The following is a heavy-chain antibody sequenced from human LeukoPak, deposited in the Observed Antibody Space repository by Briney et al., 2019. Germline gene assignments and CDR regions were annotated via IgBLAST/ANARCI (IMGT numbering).Heavy chain of an antibody. J-gene: IGHJ3*02. D-gene: IGHD1-26*01. Sequence: GGSLRLFCAASGFTFSNAWMSWVRQAPGNGLDWVGRIKSKTDGGTTDYAAPVKGRFTISRDDSKNTLYLQMNSLKTEDTAVYYCTTPSGSYWKAFDIWGQGTMVTVSS. V-gene: IGHV3-15*01. CDR2: IKSKTDGGTT. CDR1: GFTFSNAW. CDR3: TTPSGSYWKAFDI.